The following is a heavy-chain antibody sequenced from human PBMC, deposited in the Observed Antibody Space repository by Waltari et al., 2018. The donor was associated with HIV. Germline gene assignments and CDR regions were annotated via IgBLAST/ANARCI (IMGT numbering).Heavy chain of an antibody. V-gene: IGHV1-3*01. D-gene: IGHD3-9*01. Sequence: QVQLVQSGAEVKKPGASVKVSCKASGYTFTSYAMHWVRQAPGQRLEWMGWINAGNGNTKYSQKFQGRVTITRDTSASTAYMELSSLRSEDTAVYYCARVGSYILTGYYKFGWFDPWGQGTLVTVSS. CDR2: INAGNGNT. J-gene: IGHJ5*02. CDR1: GYTFTSYA. CDR3: ARVGSYILTGYYKFGWFDP.